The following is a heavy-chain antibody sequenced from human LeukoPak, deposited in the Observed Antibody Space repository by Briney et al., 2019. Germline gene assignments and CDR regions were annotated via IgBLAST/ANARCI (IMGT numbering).Heavy chain of an antibody. CDR1: GFTFSSYA. J-gene: IGHJ4*02. Sequence: GGSLRLSCAASGFTFSSYAMNWVRQAPGKGLEWVSSTSGRGGSTYYADSVKGRFTISRDNSKDTLYLQMNSLRAEDTALYYCAKDRLRYCSGGTCYSESDFDSWGQGTLVTVSS. V-gene: IGHV3-23*01. CDR2: TSGRGGST. CDR3: AKDRLRYCSGGTCYSESDFDS. D-gene: IGHD2-15*01.